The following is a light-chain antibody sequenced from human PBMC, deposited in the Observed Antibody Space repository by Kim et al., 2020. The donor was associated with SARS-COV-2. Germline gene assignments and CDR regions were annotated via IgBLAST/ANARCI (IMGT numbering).Light chain of an antibody. CDR2: AAS. J-gene: IGKJ1*01. Sequence: DTLMTQSPSSVSASIGDTVTVTCRASQRINNWFAWYQQKPGEAPKLLIFAASTLRTGVPSRFSGTGSGTDFSLTITNLQPDDFATYYCQQADRFPRTFGQVTKVDIK. CDR1: QRINNW. V-gene: IGKV1-12*01. CDR3: QQADRFPRT.